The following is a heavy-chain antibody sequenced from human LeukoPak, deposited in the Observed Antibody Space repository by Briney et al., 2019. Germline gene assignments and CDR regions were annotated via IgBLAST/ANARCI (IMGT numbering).Heavy chain of an antibody. CDR3: AKASSSTSWGYDY. D-gene: IGHD2-2*01. CDR2: ISYDGSNK. J-gene: IGHJ4*02. CDR1: GFTFSSYG. V-gene: IGHV3-30*18. Sequence: GGSLRLSCAASGFTFSSYGMHWVRQAPGEGLEWVAVISYDGSNKYYADSVKGRFTISRDNSKNTLYLQMNSLRAEDTAVYYCAKASSSTSWGYDYWGQGTLVTVSS.